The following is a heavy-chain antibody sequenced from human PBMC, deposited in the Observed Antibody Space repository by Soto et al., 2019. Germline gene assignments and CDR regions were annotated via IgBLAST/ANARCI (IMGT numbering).Heavy chain of an antibody. Sequence: EVQLLESGGGLVQPGGSLRLSCAASGFTFTSYAMCWVRQAPGKGLEWVSYISSSGNSKYYADSVKGRFTISRDNAKNSLYLQMNSLRAEDTAIYYCARESCSSSSCSTRYGMDVWGQGSTVTVSS. J-gene: IGHJ6*02. V-gene: IGHV3-48*04. CDR2: ISSSGNSK. D-gene: IGHD2-2*01. CDR3: ARESCSSSSCSTRYGMDV. CDR1: GFTFTSYA.